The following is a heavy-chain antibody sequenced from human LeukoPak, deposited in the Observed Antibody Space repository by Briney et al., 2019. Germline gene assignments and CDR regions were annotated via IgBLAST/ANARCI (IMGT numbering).Heavy chain of an antibody. CDR3: ARRWREDPYGMDV. V-gene: IGHV3-23*01. CDR2: IGGVSESF. Sequence: GGSLRLSCAASGFIFGNYAMTWVRQAPGKGLEWVSLIGGVSESFYYADSVKGRFTVSRDNSKDTLYLQINSLRDEDTAVYYSARRWREDPYGMDVWGQGTTVSVSS. J-gene: IGHJ6*02. D-gene: IGHD5-24*01. CDR1: GFIFGNYA.